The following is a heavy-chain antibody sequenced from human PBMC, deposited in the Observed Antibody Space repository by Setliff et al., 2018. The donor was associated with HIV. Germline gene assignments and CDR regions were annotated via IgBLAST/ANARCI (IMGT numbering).Heavy chain of an antibody. CDR2: MNPDSRNT. J-gene: IGHJ6*03. CDR1: GYTFTGYY. CDR3: ARARRDSYDRGRRSHYYIDV. D-gene: IGHD3-22*01. V-gene: IGHV1-2*02. Sequence: ASVKVSCKASGYTFTGYYMHWVRQAPGQGLEWMGWMNPDSRNTGYAQRFEGGVTMTWDTSISTAYMELNNVKFEDTAVYYCARARRDSYDRGRRSHYYIDVWARGATVTVSS.